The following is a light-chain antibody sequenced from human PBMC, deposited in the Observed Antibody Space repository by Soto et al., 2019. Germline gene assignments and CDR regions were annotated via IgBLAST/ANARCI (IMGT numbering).Light chain of an antibody. J-gene: IGLJ1*01. Sequence: QSVLAQPASVSGSPGQSITISCTGTSSDVGAYDFVSWYQQLPDKAPKLMIYEVIYRPSGVSNRFSGSKSVNTATLTISGLQAEDEGDYYCSSYTTSSTRVFGTGTKVTVL. CDR3: SSYTTSSTRV. CDR2: EVI. CDR1: SSDVGAYDF. V-gene: IGLV2-14*03.